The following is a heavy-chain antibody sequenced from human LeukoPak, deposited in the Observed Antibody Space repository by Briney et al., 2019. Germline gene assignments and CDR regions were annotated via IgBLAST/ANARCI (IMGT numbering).Heavy chain of an antibody. CDR3: ASLPLLPPYSSPELAFDY. CDR2: IYYSGST. CDR1: GGSISSSSYY. V-gene: IGHV4-39*01. Sequence: SETLSLTCTVSGGSISSSSYYWGWIRQPPGKGLEWIGSIYYSGSTYYNPSLKSRVTISVDTSKNQFSLKLSSVTAADTAVYYCASLPLLPPYSSPELAFDYWGQGTLVTVSS. J-gene: IGHJ4*02. D-gene: IGHD6-13*01.